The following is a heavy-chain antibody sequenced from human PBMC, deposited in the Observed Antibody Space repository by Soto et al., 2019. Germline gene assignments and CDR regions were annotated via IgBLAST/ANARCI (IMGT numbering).Heavy chain of an antibody. Sequence: GESLKISCKTSGYNFPTYWIGWARQMPGKGLEWMGIIYPVDSDARYSTSFQGQVTFSVDKAITTAYLQWSSLKASDTAIYYCARGSGVDWKVDYWGQGTLVTVSS. V-gene: IGHV5-51*01. CDR1: GYNFPTYW. CDR2: IYPVDSDA. D-gene: IGHD2-21*02. J-gene: IGHJ4*02. CDR3: ARGSGVDWKVDY.